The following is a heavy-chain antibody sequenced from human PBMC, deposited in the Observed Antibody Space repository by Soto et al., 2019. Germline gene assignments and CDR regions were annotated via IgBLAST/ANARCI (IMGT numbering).Heavy chain of an antibody. CDR3: ARDLGWAVDS. Sequence: EVQLVESGGGSVQPGGSLRLSCAASGFTFSTFSMNWVRQAPGRGLEWISYISGGGRPISYADSVKGRFTISRDNAKNSLYLQMDSLTDEDTAVYYCARDLGWAVDSWGQGNLVTVSS. J-gene: IGHJ4*02. D-gene: IGHD6-19*01. CDR1: GFTFSTFS. CDR2: ISGGGRPI. V-gene: IGHV3-48*02.